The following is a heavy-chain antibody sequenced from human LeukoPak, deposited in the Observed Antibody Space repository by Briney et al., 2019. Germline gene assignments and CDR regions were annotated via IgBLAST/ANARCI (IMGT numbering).Heavy chain of an antibody. CDR1: GYSFTNYW. CDR2: IYPGDSDT. V-gene: IGHV5-51*01. J-gene: IGHJ3*02. CDR3: ARRCGGDCFDAFDI. D-gene: IGHD2-21*02. Sequence: GESLKISCKGSGYSFTNYWIGWVRQMPGKGLEWMGIIYPGDSDTRYRPAFQGQVTISADKSISTAYLQWSSLKASDTAMYYCARRCGGDCFDAFDIWGQGTVVIVSS.